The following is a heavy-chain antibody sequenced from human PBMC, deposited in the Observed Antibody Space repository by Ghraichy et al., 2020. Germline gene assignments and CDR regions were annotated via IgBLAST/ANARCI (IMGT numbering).Heavy chain of an antibody. CDR1: GFTFSVFG. V-gene: IGHV3-30*18. D-gene: IGHD2-8*02. Sequence: GGSLRLSCAASGFTFSVFGMHWVRQAPGKGLEWVAAISEDGNDKYYLDSVKGRFTISRDNSKNTLYLQMSSLRVEDTALYYCAKVHLEYCTGGGCHYFDPWGQGTLVAVSS. CDR2: ISEDGNDK. CDR3: AKVHLEYCTGGGCHYFDP. J-gene: IGHJ4*02.